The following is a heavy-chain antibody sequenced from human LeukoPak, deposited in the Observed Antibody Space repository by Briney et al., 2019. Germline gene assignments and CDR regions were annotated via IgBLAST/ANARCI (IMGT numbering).Heavy chain of an antibody. D-gene: IGHD3-16*02. J-gene: IGHJ4*02. Sequence: GGSLRLSCAASGFTFSSYEMNWVRQAPGKGLEWVSYISSSGRTTYYAESVKGRFTISRDNAKNSLYLQMNTLRAEDTAVYYCASLWGTYRHSDYWGQGALVTVSS. CDR3: ASLWGTYRHSDY. CDR2: ISSSGRTT. CDR1: GFTFSSYE. V-gene: IGHV3-48*03.